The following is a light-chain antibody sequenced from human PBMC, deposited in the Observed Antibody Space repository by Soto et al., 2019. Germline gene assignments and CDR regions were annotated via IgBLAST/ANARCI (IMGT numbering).Light chain of an antibody. CDR1: QSVSSN. CDR3: HQGSYRLT. Sequence: EIVRTLSPATLSVSPGERATLTCRASQSVSSNLAWYQQKPGQAPRLLIYDASSLQSGVPSSFSGSGSGTDFTLTISSLEPEYFADYYRHQGSYRLTFGGGTKVDIK. CDR2: DAS. J-gene: IGKJ4*01. V-gene: IGKV3-11*01.